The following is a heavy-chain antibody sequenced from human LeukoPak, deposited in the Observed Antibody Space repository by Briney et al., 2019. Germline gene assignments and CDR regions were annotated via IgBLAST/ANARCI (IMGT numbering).Heavy chain of an antibody. CDR2: ISNGGSTI. J-gene: IGHJ4*02. V-gene: IGHV3-48*03. Sequence: GGSLRLSCAASGFSFSSYEMNWVRQAPGTGLEWVSYISNGGSTIYYADSVKGRFTISRDNAKNSLYLQLNSLRAEDTAVYYCARESLGTVDYWGQGTLVTVSS. CDR3: ARESLGTVDY. D-gene: IGHD7-27*01. CDR1: GFSFSSYE.